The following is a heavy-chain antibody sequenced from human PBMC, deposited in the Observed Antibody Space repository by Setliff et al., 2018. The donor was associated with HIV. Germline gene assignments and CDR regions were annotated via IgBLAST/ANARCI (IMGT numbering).Heavy chain of an antibody. D-gene: IGHD6-19*01. CDR2: IYYSGST. CDR3: ARQNSGWGVGLYYFDY. V-gene: IGHV4-39*01. CDR1: GDSTTSSSSY. J-gene: IGHJ4*02. Sequence: SETLSLTCTVSGDSTTSSSSYWGWIRQPPGKGLEWIGNIYYSGSTYYNPSLKSRVTISVDTSKNQFSLKLSSVTAADTAIYYCARQNSGWGVGLYYFDYWGQGTLVTVS.